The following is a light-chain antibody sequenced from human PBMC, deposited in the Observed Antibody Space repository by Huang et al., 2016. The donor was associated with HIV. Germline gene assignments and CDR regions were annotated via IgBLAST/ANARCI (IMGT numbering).Light chain of an antibody. CDR2: KES. CDR3: QQYNSYPLT. V-gene: IGKV1-5*03. Sequence: DIQMTQSPSTLSASVGDRVTITCRASQSISSWLAWYQQKPGKAPKLLIYKESNLESGVPSRLSGSGSGTEFTLTISSLQPDEFATYYCQQYNSYPLTFGGGTKVQIK. J-gene: IGKJ4*01. CDR1: QSISSW.